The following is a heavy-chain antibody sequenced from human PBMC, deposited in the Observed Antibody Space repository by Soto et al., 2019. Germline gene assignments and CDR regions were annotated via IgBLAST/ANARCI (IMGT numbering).Heavy chain of an antibody. CDR2: IYHSGST. D-gene: IGHD2-2*01. CDR1: GGSISSSNW. CDR3: ASHNVVVPAASGGGVDY. J-gene: IGHJ4*02. V-gene: IGHV4-4*02. Sequence: QVQLQESGPGLVKPSGTLSLTCAVSGGSISSSNWWSWVRQPPGKGLEWIGEIYHSGSTNYNPSLKSRVTISVDKSKNQFSLKLSSVTAADTAVYYCASHNVVVPAASGGGVDYWGQGTLVTVSS.